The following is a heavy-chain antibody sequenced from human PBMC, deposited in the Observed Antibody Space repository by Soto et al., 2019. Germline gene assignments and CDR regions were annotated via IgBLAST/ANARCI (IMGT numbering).Heavy chain of an antibody. V-gene: IGHV3-23*01. J-gene: IGHJ4*02. CDR2: IDKNGET. D-gene: IGHD6-13*01. CDR3: WLEGGIVGAGTVDY. CDR1: GFTFSNYA. Sequence: EVQLLESGGGLVQPGGSLRLSCAASGFTFSNYAMSWVRQAPGRGLEWVSVIDKNGETAYGDSVKGRFTISRDTSRNALYLQMSSLRAEDTSVYYWWLEGGIVGAGTVDYWGLGTLVTVSS.